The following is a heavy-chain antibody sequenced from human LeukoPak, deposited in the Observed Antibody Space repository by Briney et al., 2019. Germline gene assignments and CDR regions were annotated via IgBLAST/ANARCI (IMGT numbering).Heavy chain of an antibody. CDR1: GFTFSSYA. CDR3: AEDQQLQPFHY. Sequence: GGSLRLSCAASGFTFSSYAMSWVRQAPGKGLEWVSAISGSGGSTYYADSVKGRFTISRDNSKNTLFLQMNSLRAEDTSVYYCAEDQQLQPFHYWGQGTLVTVSS. J-gene: IGHJ4*02. CDR2: ISGSGGST. D-gene: IGHD2-2*01. V-gene: IGHV3-23*01.